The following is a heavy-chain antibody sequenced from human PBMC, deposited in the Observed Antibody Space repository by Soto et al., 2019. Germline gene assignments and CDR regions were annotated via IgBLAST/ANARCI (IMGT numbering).Heavy chain of an antibody. Sequence: SETLSLTCTVSGGSISSSSYYWGWIRQPPGKGLEWIGSIYYSGSTYYNPSLKSRVTISVDTSKNQFSLKLSSVTAADTAVYYCRGVATMGYYYYGMDVWGQGTTVTVSS. J-gene: IGHJ6*02. D-gene: IGHD5-12*01. V-gene: IGHV4-39*01. CDR3: RGVATMGYYYYGMDV. CDR1: GGSISSSSYY. CDR2: IYYSGST.